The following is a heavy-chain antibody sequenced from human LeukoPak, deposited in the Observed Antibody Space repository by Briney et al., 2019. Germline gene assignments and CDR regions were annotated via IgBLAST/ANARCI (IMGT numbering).Heavy chain of an antibody. J-gene: IGHJ4*02. D-gene: IGHD5-18*01. Sequence: SQTLSLTCAISGDSVSSNSAAWNWIRQSPSRGLEWLGRTYYRAKWYNDYAVSVKSRITINPDTSKNQFSLQLNSVTPEDTALYHCARGNSYAGPYYFDYWGQGTLVTVSS. V-gene: IGHV6-1*01. CDR3: ARGNSYAGPYYFDY. CDR1: GDSVSSNSAA. CDR2: TYYRAKWYN.